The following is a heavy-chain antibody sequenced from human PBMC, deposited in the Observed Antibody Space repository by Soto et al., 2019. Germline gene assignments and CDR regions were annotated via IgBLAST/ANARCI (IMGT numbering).Heavy chain of an antibody. Sequence: SETLSLTCTGSGDSISSYFWSWIRQPPGKGLEWIGYVYSTEITNYNPSLKSRVAMSIDTSKNQFSLKVRSVTAADTAVYYCARGSEAWFDPWGQGTLVTVSS. J-gene: IGHJ5*02. CDR3: ARGSEAWFDP. CDR1: GDSISSYF. V-gene: IGHV4-59*01. CDR2: VYSTEIT.